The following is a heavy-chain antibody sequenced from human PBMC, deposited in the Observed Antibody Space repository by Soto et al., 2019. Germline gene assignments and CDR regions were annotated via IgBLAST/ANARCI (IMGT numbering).Heavy chain of an antibody. D-gene: IGHD1-1*01. V-gene: IGHV3-23*01. J-gene: IGHJ4*02. Sequence: WGSLRLSWAGAGFSCDDYARHWVRQAPGKGLEWVSFISGSGGITYYADSVKGRFTISRDNSKNTLYLQMHSLRAEDTAIYYCEKDANWEDHYWGQGTLVTVSS. CDR2: ISGSGGIT. CDR3: EKDANWEDHY. CDR1: GFSCDDYA.